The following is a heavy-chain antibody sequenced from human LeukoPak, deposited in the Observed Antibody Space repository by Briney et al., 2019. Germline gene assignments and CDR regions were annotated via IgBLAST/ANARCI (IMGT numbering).Heavy chain of an antibody. Sequence: PGGSLRLSCAASGFTFDDYGMSWVRQAPGKGLEWVSGINWNGGRTGYADSVKGRFTISRDNAKNSLYLQMNSLRAEDTALYHCARGGRGYSGYDFAFDIWGQGTMVTVSS. D-gene: IGHD5-12*01. J-gene: IGHJ3*02. V-gene: IGHV3-20*01. CDR2: INWNGGRT. CDR1: GFTFDDYG. CDR3: ARGGRGYSGYDFAFDI.